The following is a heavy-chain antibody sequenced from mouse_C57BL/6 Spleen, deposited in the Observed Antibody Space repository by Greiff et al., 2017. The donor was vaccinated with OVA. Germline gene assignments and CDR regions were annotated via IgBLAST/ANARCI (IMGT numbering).Heavy chain of an antibody. J-gene: IGHJ3*01. Sequence: VQLQQSGAELVMPGASVKLSCKASGYTFTSYWMHWVKQRPGQGLEWIGEIDPSDSYTNYNQKFKGKSTLTVDKSSSTAYMQLSSLTSEDSAVYYCAGGYDVGFAYWGQGTLVTVSA. CDR1: GYTFTSYW. V-gene: IGHV1-69*01. CDR3: AGGYDVGFAY. D-gene: IGHD2-2*01. CDR2: IDPSDSYT.